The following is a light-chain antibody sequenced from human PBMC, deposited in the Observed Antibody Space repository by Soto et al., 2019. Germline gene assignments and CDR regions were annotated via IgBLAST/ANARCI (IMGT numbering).Light chain of an antibody. J-gene: IGLJ1*01. V-gene: IGLV2-14*01. Sequence: QSALTQPASVSGSPGQSITISCTGTGNDVGGYNYVSWYQQHPGKAPKLMIYDVSNRPSGVSNRFSGSKSGNTASLTISGLQAEDEADYYRSSFTSSTTRVFGAGTKLTVL. CDR1: GNDVGGYNY. CDR2: DVS. CDR3: SSFTSSTTRV.